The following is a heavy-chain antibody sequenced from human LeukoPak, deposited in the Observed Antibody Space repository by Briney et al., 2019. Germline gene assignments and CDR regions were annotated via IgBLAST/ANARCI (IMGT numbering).Heavy chain of an antibody. D-gene: IGHD5-24*01. CDR2: INPSGGST. V-gene: IGHV1-46*01. CDR1: GYTFTSYY. J-gene: IGHJ3*02. Sequence: ASVKVSCKASGYTFTSYYMHWVRQAPGQGLEWMGIINPSGGSTSYAQKFQGRVTMTRDTSTSTVYMELSSLRSEDTAVYYCASCAAVDGSSPWGAFNIGGKGTMVTVSS. CDR3: ASCAAVDGSSPWGAFNI.